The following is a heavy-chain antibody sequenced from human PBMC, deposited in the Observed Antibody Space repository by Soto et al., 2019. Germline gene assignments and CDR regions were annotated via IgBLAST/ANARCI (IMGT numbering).Heavy chain of an antibody. CDR3: ARSVGGSNVNFDY. V-gene: IGHV1-8*01. Sequence: ASVKVSCKASGYTFTSYDINWVRQATGQGFEGKGWMNPNSGNTGYAQKFQGRVTMTRDTSITTAYMELGSLRSEDTAVYYCARSVGGSNVNFDYWGQGTLVTVSS. D-gene: IGHD3-10*01. CDR1: GYTFTSYD. CDR2: MNPNSGNT. J-gene: IGHJ4*02.